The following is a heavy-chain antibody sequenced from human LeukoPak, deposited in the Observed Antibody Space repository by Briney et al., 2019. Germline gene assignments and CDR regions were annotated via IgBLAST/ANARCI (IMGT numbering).Heavy chain of an antibody. CDR1: GYTFTSYD. CDR2: MNPNSGNT. J-gene: IGHJ6*03. Sequence: ASVKVSCKASGYTFTSYDIKWVRQATGQGLEWMGWMNPNSGNTGYAQKFQGRVTMTRNTSISTAYMELSSLRSEDTAVYYCARCPSGDYYYYYMDVWGKGTTVTVSS. CDR3: ARCPSGDYYYYYMDV. D-gene: IGHD4-17*01. V-gene: IGHV1-8*01.